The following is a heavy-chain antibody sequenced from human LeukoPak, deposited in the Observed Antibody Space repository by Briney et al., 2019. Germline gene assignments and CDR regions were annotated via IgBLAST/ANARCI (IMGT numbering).Heavy chain of an antibody. CDR2: IRYDGSNK. Sequence: GSLRLSCAASGFTFSSYVMHWVRQAPGKGLEWVAFIRYDGSNKYYSDSVKGRFTISRDNSKNTLYLQMNSLRPEDTAVYYCAKDPRAHSYGWSWRYFDYWGQGTLATVSS. J-gene: IGHJ4*02. V-gene: IGHV3-30*02. CDR1: GFTFSSYV. D-gene: IGHD5-18*01. CDR3: AKDPRAHSYGWSWRYFDY.